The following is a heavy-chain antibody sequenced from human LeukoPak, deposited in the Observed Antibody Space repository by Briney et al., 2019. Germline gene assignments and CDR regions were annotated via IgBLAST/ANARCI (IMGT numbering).Heavy chain of an antibody. CDR3: ARGGDDERGGAFDI. CDR1: GGTFSSYA. Sequence: SVKVSCKASGGTFSSYAISWVRQAPGQGLEWMGRIIPMFGTPNYPQKFQGRVTITTDESTSTAYMELSSLRSEDTAVYYCARGGDDERGGAFDIWGQGTMVTVSS. V-gene: IGHV1-69*05. CDR2: IIPMFGTP. D-gene: IGHD2-21*02. J-gene: IGHJ3*02.